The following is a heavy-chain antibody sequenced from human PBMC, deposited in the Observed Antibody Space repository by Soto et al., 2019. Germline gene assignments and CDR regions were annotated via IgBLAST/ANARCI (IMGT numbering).Heavy chain of an antibody. CDR2: INHSGST. D-gene: IGHD2-2*02. Sequence: PSETLSLTCAVYGGSFSGYYWNWIRQPPGKGLEWIGEINHSGSTNYNPSLKSRVTISVDTSKNQFSLRLSSVTAADTAVYYCASSFTVQAAIGYWGQGTLLTVPS. CDR1: GGSFSGYY. J-gene: IGHJ4*02. CDR3: ASSFTVQAAIGY. V-gene: IGHV4-34*01.